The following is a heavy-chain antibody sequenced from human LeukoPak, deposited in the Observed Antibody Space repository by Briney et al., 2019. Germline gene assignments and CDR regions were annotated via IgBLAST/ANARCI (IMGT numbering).Heavy chain of an antibody. D-gene: IGHD3-16*01. J-gene: IGHJ4*02. CDR3: ARGRYGWLPFDY. CDR2: IYTSGST. CDR1: GGSISSGSYY. V-gene: IGHV4-61*02. Sequence: SETLSLTCTVSGGSISSGSYYWSWIRQPAGKGLEWIGRIYTSGSTNYNPSLKSRVTISVDTSKNQFTLKLSSVTAADTAVYYCARGRYGWLPFDYWGQGTLVTVSS.